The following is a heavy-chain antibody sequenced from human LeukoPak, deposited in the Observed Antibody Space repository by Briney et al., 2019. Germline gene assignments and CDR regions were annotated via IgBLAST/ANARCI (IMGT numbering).Heavy chain of an antibody. V-gene: IGHV4-61*02. CDR1: GGSVSSGSYY. J-gene: IGHJ4*02. D-gene: IGHD4-17*01. Sequence: SQTLSLTCTVSGGSVSSGSYYWSWIRQPAGKGLEWIGRIYTSGSTNYNPSLKSRVTISVDTSKNQFSLKLSSVTAADTAVYYCARGGDYGDYVGYWGQGTLVTVSS. CDR2: IYTSGST. CDR3: ARGGDYGDYVGY.